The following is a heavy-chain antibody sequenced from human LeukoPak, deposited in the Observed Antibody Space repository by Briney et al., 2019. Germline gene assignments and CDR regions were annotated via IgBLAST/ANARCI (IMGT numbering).Heavy chain of an antibody. V-gene: IGHV1-2*02. CDR3: VQFELDY. CDR2: INPNTGGT. J-gene: IGHJ4*02. D-gene: IGHD1-7*01. CDR1: GYTFIGFT. Sequence: ASVKVSCKASGYTFIGFTLNWMRQAPGQGLEWMGWINPNTGGTNYAQKFQGRVTMTRDTSISTAYMDLSRLRSDDTAVYYCVQFELDYWGQGTLVTVSS.